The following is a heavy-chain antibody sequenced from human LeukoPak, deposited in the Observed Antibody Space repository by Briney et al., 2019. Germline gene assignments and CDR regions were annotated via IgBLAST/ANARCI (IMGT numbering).Heavy chain of an antibody. CDR1: GGSISSSSYY. V-gene: IGHV4-39*02. D-gene: IGHD1-26*01. CDR3: ARDGRSGSYAAHFDY. CDR2: IYYSEST. J-gene: IGHJ4*02. Sequence: SETLSLTCTVSGGSISSSSYYWGWIRQPPGKGLEWIGSIYYSESTYYSPSLKSRVTISVDTSKNQFSLKLSSVTAADTAVYYCARDGRSGSYAAHFDYWGQGTLVTVSS.